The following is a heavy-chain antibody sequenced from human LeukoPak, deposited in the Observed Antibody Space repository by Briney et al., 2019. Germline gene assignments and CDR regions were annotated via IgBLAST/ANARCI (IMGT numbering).Heavy chain of an antibody. D-gene: IGHD6-19*01. V-gene: IGHV4-61*01. Sequence: SQTLSLTCTVSGGSISSGSYYWSWIRQPPGKGLEWIGYIYYSGSTNYNPSLKSRLTISVDTSKNQFSLKLSSVTAADTAVYYCARESGWYVFDYWGQGTLVTVSS. CDR3: ARESGWYVFDY. J-gene: IGHJ4*02. CDR1: GGSISSGSYY. CDR2: IYYSGST.